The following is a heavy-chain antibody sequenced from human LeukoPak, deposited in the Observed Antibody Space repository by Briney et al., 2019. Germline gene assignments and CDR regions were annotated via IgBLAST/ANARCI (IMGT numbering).Heavy chain of an antibody. V-gene: IGHV3-23*01. CDR1: GFTFSSYA. CDR3: AKDPRFLEWLARANWFDP. J-gene: IGHJ5*02. D-gene: IGHD3-3*01. Sequence: PGGSLRLSCAASGFTFSSYAMSWVRQAPGKGLEWVSAISGSGGSTYYADSVKGRFTISRDNSKNTLYLQMNSLRAEDTAVYYCAKDPRFLEWLARANWFDPWGQGTLVTVSS. CDR2: ISGSGGST.